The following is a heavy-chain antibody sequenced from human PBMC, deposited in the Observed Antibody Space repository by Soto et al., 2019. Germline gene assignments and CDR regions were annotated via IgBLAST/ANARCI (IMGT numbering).Heavy chain of an antibody. J-gene: IGHJ4*02. CDR3: AREGRYCSSTSCYAFDY. D-gene: IGHD2-2*01. Sequence: QVQLQESGPGLVKPSQTLSLTCTVSGGSISSGDYYWSWIRQPPGKGLEWIGYIYYSGSTYYNPSLKSRVTISVDTSKNQFSLKLSSVTAADTAVYYCAREGRYCSSTSCYAFDYWGQGTLVTVSS. CDR1: GGSISSGDYY. CDR2: IYYSGST. V-gene: IGHV4-30-4*01.